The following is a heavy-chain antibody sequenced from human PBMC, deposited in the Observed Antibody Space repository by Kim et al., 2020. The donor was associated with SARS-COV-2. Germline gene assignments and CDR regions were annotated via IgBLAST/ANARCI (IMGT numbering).Heavy chain of an antibody. V-gene: IGHV3-48*04. CDR3: ARVPFAADSFDP. J-gene: IGHJ5*02. CDR1: GFSLSTYS. Sequence: VGSLRLSCAASGFSLSTYSMNWVRQAPGKGLEWLSYISSSSNSIYYADSVKGRFTISRDNAKNSLYLQMNSLRAEDTAVYYCARVPFAADSFDPWGQGTLVTVSS. D-gene: IGHD6-25*01. CDR2: ISSSSNSI.